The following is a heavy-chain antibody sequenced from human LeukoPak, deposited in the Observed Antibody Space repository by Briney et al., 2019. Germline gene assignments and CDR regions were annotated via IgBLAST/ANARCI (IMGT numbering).Heavy chain of an antibody. CDR3: ANAYGDYRYYFDY. CDR2: IYYSGST. CDR1: GGSISSSSYY. D-gene: IGHD4-17*01. V-gene: IGHV4-39*01. J-gene: IGHJ4*02. Sequence: SETLSLTCTVAGGSISSSSYYWGWIRQPPGKGLDGIGSIYYSGSTYYNPSLKSRVTISVDTSKNQFSLKLSSVTAADTAVYYCANAYGDYRYYFDYWGQGTLVTVSS.